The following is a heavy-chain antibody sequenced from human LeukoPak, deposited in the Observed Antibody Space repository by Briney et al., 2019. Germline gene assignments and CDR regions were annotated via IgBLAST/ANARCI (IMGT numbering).Heavy chain of an antibody. D-gene: IGHD4-17*01. J-gene: IGHJ4*02. CDR3: PNDLYAAYDFDC. Sequence: GGSLRLSCAASGFTFNNYAMNWVRQAPGKGLEWVSVITSSGSTYADSVKGRFTISRDNSKNTLYLQMNSLRAEDTAIYYCPNDLYAAYDFDCWGRGTLVIVSS. CDR2: ITSSGST. V-gene: IGHV3-23*01. CDR1: GFTFNNYA.